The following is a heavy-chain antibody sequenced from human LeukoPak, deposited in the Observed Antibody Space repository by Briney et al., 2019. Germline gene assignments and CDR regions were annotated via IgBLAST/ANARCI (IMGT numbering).Heavy chain of an antibody. CDR1: GFTFSSYW. V-gene: IGHV3-7*03. J-gene: IGHJ5*02. CDR2: IKYDGSEK. Sequence: GGSLRLSCAASGFTFSSYWMSWVRQAPGKGLEWVANIKYDGSEKYYVDSVKGRFTISRDNSKNTLYLQMNSLRAEDTAVYYCAKDMVRGVTPLGWFDPWGQGTLVTVSS. D-gene: IGHD3-10*01. CDR3: AKDMVRGVTPLGWFDP.